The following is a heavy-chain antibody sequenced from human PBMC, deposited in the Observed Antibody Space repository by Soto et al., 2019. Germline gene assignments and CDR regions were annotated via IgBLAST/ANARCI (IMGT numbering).Heavy chain of an antibody. D-gene: IGHD5-18*01. J-gene: IGHJ6*02. Sequence: QVQLVQSGAEVKNPGSSVKVSCKASGSTFSNCAISWVRQAPGQGLEWVGGIIPILGTTNYAQKFQGRVTITADESTSTAYMELSSLRSEDTAVYYCATDLPVGDDEVDSAMVIFYYYYGMDVWGQGTTVTVS. CDR2: IIPILGTT. V-gene: IGHV1-69*01. CDR3: ATDLPVGDDEVDSAMVIFYYYYGMDV. CDR1: GSTFSNCA.